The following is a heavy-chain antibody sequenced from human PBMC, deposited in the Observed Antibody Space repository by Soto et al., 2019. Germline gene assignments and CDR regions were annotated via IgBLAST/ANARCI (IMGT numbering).Heavy chain of an antibody. Sequence: QVQLQQWGAGLWKPSETLSLTCAVYGGSFSGYYWSWIRKPPGKGLERSGDINHSGSTNYNPSLKSRVTISVDTSKNQFSLLLSSVIAADAAGYYCARGLKPRVFDYWVHQTLVTVSS. J-gene: IGHJ4*01. CDR3: ARGLKPRVFDY. V-gene: IGHV4-34*01. CDR1: GGSFSGYY. CDR2: INHSGST.